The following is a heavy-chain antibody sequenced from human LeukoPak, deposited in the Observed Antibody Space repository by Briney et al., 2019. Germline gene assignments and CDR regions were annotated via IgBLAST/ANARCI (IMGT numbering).Heavy chain of an antibody. J-gene: IGHJ4*02. CDR3: ARSNVDTAMVFDY. CDR2: ISSSSSTI. CDR1: GVTCSSYS. D-gene: IGHD5-18*01. Sequence: GGALRLSCAASGVTCSSYSMNCVRQAPGEGLEWGSYISSSSSTIYYADSVKGGFTISRDNAKNALYLQMNSMRAEDTAVYYCARSNVDTAMVFDYWGQGTLVTVSS. V-gene: IGHV3-48*01.